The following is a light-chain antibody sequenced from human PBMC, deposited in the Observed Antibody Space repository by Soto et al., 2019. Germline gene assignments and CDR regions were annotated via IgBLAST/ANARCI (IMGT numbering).Light chain of an antibody. Sequence: EIVMTQSPATLSVSPRERATLSCRASQSVSSNLAGYQQKPRQAPRLLIYGASTRATGIPARFISSGSGTAVAITTSSLQSEDFDVYCWHQYNYWSPATFGQGTKLDIK. CDR1: QSVSSN. V-gene: IGKV3-15*01. CDR3: HQYNYWSPAT. CDR2: GAS. J-gene: IGKJ2*01.